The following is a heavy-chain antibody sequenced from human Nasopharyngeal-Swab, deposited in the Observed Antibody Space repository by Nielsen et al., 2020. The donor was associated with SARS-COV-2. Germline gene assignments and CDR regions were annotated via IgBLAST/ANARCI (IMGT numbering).Heavy chain of an antibody. D-gene: IGHD6-25*01. CDR3: ARDPRGPDY. CDR2: ISAYNGRT. Sequence: WVRQAPGQGLEWMGWISAYNGRTYYVQKFQGRVTMTTDTSTSTAYMDLRSLRSDDTAVYYCARDPRGPDYWGQGTLVTVSS. V-gene: IGHV1-18*01. J-gene: IGHJ4*02.